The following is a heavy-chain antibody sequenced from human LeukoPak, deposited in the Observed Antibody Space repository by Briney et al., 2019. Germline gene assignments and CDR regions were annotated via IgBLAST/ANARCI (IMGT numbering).Heavy chain of an antibody. CDR3: ASGDCSGGSCYFDY. CDR1: GDSVSSNSSA. D-gene: IGHD2-15*01. Sequence: SQTLSLTCAISGDSVSSNSSAWNWIRQSPSRGLEWLGRTYYRSKWYNDYAVSVKSRITINPDTSKNQFSLQLNSVTPEDTAVYYCASGDCSGGSCYFDYWSQGTLVTVSS. J-gene: IGHJ4*02. V-gene: IGHV6-1*01. CDR2: TYYRSKWYN.